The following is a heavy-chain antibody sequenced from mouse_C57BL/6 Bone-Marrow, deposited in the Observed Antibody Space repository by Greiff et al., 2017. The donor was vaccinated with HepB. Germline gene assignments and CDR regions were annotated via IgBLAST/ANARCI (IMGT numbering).Heavy chain of an antibody. D-gene: IGHD1-1*01. CDR1: GYTFTSYG. J-gene: IGHJ2*01. CDR3: ARYGLRYPYYFDY. Sequence: QVHVKQSGAELARPGASVKLSCKASGYTFTSYGISWVKQRTGQGLEWIGEIYPRSGNTYYNEKFKGKATLTADKSSSTAYMELRSLTSEDSAVYFCARYGLRYPYYFDYWGQGTTLTVSS. V-gene: IGHV1-81*01. CDR2: IYPRSGNT.